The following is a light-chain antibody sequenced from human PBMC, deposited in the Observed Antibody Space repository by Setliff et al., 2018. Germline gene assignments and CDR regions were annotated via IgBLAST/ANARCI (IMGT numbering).Light chain of an antibody. CDR2: GNS. CDR3: QSYDTSLSGFDV. V-gene: IGLV1-40*01. CDR1: SSNIGAGYD. Sequence: QSVLTQPPSVSGAPGQRVTISCTGSSSNIGAGYDVHWYQQLLGTAPKLLIYGNSNRPSGVPDRFSGSKSGTSASLAITGLQAEDEADYYCQSYDTSLSGFDVFGTGTKGTV. J-gene: IGLJ1*01.